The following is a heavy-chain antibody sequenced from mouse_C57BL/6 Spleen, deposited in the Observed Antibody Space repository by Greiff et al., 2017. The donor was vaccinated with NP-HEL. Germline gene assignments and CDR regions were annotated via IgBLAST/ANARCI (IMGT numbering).Heavy chain of an antibody. D-gene: IGHD1-1*01. CDR1: GFTFSSYG. CDR3: ARQDLLVRPFWFGY. Sequence: EVQRLESGGDLVKPGGSLKLSCAASGFTFSSYGMSWVRQTPDKRLEWVATISSGGSYTYYPDSVKGRFTISRDNAKNTLYLQMSSLKSEDTAMYYCARQDLLVRPFWFGYWGQGTLVTVSA. V-gene: IGHV5-6*01. CDR2: ISSGGSYT. J-gene: IGHJ3*01.